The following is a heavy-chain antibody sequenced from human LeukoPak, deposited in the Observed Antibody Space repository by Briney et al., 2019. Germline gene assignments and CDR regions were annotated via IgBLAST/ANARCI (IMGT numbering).Heavy chain of an antibody. J-gene: IGHJ3*02. CDR2: ISGSGGST. CDR3: AKDWWVVTATNDAFDI. V-gene: IGHV3-23*01. Sequence: GRSLRLSCAASGFTFSSYAMHWVRQAPGKGLEWVSAISGSGGSTYYADSVKGRFTISRDNSKNTLYLQMNSLRAEDTAVYYCAKDWWVVTATNDAFDIWGQGTMVTVSS. CDR1: GFTFSSYA. D-gene: IGHD2-21*02.